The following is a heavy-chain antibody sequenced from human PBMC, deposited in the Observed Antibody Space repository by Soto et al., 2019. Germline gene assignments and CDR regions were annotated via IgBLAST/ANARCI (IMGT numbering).Heavy chain of an antibody. CDR2: IWLDGSNK. J-gene: IGHJ4*02. Sequence: QVQLVESGGGVVQPGRSLRLSCATSGFPFRSYDMLWVRQAPGKGLEWVAVIWLDGSNKYYADSVRGRFTISRDNSNHTVYLEMNSLRAEDSAVYYCARKSDSLIDYWGQGILVTVST. V-gene: IGHV3-33*01. CDR1: GFPFRSYD. D-gene: IGHD3-22*01. CDR3: ARKSDSLIDY.